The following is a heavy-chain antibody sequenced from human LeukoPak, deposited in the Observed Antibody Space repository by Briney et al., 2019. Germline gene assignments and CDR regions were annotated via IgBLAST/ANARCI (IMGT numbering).Heavy chain of an antibody. J-gene: IGHJ5*02. CDR1: GYTFSGYY. Sequence: GASVKVSCKASGYTFSGYYIHWVRQAPGQGLEWMGWINPNSGDTHYAQKFQGRVTMTRDTSSSTAYMYLNSLISDDTAVYYCARVQYQLLFEGNWFDPWGQGTLVTVSS. V-gene: IGHV1-2*02. CDR3: ARVQYQLLFEGNWFDP. CDR2: INPNSGDT. D-gene: IGHD2-2*01.